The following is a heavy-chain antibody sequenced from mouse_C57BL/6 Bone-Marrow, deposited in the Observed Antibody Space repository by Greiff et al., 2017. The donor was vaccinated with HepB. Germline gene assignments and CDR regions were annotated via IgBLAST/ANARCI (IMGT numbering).Heavy chain of an antibody. J-gene: IGHJ4*01. CDR3: TRDYYGSSPPMDY. V-gene: IGHV1-5*01. D-gene: IGHD1-1*01. CDR2: IYPGNSDT. Sequence: SGTVLARPGASVKMSCKTSGYTFTSYWMHWVKQRPGQGLEWIGAIYPGNSDTSYNQKFKGKAKLTAVTSASTAYMEHSSLTNEDSAVYYCTRDYYGSSPPMDYWGQGTSVTVSS. CDR1: GYTFTSYW.